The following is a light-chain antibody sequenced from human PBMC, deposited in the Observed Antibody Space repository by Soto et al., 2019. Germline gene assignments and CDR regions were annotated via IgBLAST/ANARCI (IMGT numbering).Light chain of an antibody. Sequence: QSVLTQPASVSGSRGKSITFSCTGSATNVGTYNLVSWYQQHPGRAPKLIIYDTSKRPPGISDRFSGSQSGYTASLTISGLQADDEADYFCCSYAGSSTFVFGPGTKVTVL. CDR3: CSYAGSSTFV. V-gene: IGLV2-23*02. J-gene: IGLJ1*01. CDR1: ATNVGTYNL. CDR2: DTS.